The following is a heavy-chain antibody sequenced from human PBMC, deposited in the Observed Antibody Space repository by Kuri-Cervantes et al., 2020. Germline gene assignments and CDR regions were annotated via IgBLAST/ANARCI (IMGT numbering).Heavy chain of an antibody. D-gene: IGHD3-10*01. Sequence: SVKVSCKASGYTFITYAINWVRQAPGQGLEWMGGIIPLFGKANYAQKFQGRVTITTDESTSTAYMELSSLRSEDTAVYYCARDVGYYYGSGSHFNWLDPWGQGTLVTVSS. CDR3: ARDVGYYYGSGSHFNWLDP. CDR2: IIPLFGKA. CDR1: GYTFITYA. V-gene: IGHV1-69*05. J-gene: IGHJ5*02.